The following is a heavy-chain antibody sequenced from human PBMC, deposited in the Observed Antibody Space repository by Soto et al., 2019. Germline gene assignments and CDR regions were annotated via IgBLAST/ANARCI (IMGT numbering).Heavy chain of an antibody. CDR1: GFTFSSYS. J-gene: IGHJ4*02. CDR3: ANSYYDILTGYYYFDY. CDR2: ISSSSSYI. D-gene: IGHD3-9*01. V-gene: IGHV3-21*01. Sequence: GGSLRLSCAASGFTFSSYSMNWVRQAPGKGLEWVSSISSSSSYIYYADSVKGRFTISRDNAKNSLYLQMNSLRAEDTAVYYCANSYYDILTGYYYFDYWGQGTLVTVSS.